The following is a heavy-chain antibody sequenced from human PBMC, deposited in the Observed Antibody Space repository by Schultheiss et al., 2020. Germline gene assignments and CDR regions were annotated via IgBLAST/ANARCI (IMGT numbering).Heavy chain of an antibody. J-gene: IGHJ3*02. CDR3: ARVPSYCGGDCAAFDI. CDR1: GGSISSSSYY. D-gene: IGHD2-21*02. Sequence: SETLSLTCTVSGGSISSSSYYWGWIRQPPGKGLEWIGSIYYSGSTYYNPSLKSRVTISVDTSKHQFSLKLSSVTAADTAVYYCARVPSYCGGDCAAFDIWGEGTMVTV. CDR2: IYYSGST. V-gene: IGHV4-39*01.